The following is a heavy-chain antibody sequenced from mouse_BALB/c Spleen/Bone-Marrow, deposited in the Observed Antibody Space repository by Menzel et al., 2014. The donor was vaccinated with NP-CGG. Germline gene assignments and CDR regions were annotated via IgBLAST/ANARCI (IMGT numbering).Heavy chain of an antibody. J-gene: IGHJ3*01. D-gene: IGHD2-3*01. CDR1: GFDFSRYW. CDR3: ARLGYYGWFAY. Sequence: EVKAVESGGGLVQSGGSLKLSCAASGFDFSRYWMSWVRQAPGKGLQWIGEINPESNTINYTPSLKDTFIISRDNAKNTLYLQMSKVRSEGTALYCCARLGYYGWFAYWGQGTLVTVSA. CDR2: INPESNTI. V-gene: IGHV4-1*02.